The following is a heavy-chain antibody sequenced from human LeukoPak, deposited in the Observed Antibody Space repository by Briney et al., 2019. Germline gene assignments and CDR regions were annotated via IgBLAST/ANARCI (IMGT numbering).Heavy chain of an antibody. D-gene: IGHD2-2*01. CDR1: GGSISSRSDY. Sequence: PSETLSLTCTVSGGSISSRSDYWGWIRQPPGKGLEWIGSIYYSGSTYYNPSLKSRVTISVDTSKNQFSLRLSSVTAADTAVYYCARAGSSYPYYYYYNDVWGERNTVTVSS. J-gene: IGHJ6*03. CDR3: ARAGSSYPYYYYYNDV. CDR2: IYYSGST. V-gene: IGHV4-39*07.